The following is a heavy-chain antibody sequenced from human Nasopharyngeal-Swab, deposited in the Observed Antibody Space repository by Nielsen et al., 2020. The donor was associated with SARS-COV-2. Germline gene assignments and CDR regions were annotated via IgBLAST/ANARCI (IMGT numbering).Heavy chain of an antibody. Sequence: GESLKISCAASGFTFGNYWMSWVRQAPGKRLEWVANIKEDGSEKDYVDSVKGRLTISRDNIKNSLYLQMNSLRVEDTAVYFCARLPRNNWRLDSWGQGILVTVSS. J-gene: IGHJ4*02. CDR2: IKEDGSEK. V-gene: IGHV3-7*03. CDR1: GFTFGNYW. CDR3: ARLPRNNWRLDS. D-gene: IGHD1-20*01.